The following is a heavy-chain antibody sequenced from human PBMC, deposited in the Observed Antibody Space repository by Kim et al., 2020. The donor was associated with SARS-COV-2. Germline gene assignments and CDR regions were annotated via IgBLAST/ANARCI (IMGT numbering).Heavy chain of an antibody. CDR3: ARGNTVVASRYYYAMDV. V-gene: IGHV1-2*02. CDR1: GYTFTDYS. CDR2: ISTDSGAT. Sequence: VKVSCKASGYTFTDYSIHWVRQAPGRGLEWMAWISTDSGATNNAQKFQDRITLTRDTSINTTYMELRSLRSDDTAAYFCARGNTVVASRYYYAMDVWGQGTTVTVSS. D-gene: IGHD2-21*01. J-gene: IGHJ6*02.